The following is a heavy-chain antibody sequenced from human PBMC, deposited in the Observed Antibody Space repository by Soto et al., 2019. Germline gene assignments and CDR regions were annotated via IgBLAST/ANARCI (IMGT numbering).Heavy chain of an antibody. J-gene: IGHJ6*02. Sequence: QVQLVQSGAEVKKPGASVKVSCKASGYTFTNYGISWVRQAPGQGLEWMGWISAYNGNTNYEQKLQGRVTMTTDTSTSIGYMELRSLTSDDTAVYYCARYHWNDYYGMDVWGQGTTVTVSS. D-gene: IGHD1-1*01. CDR1: GYTFTNYG. V-gene: IGHV1-18*01. CDR2: ISAYNGNT. CDR3: ARYHWNDYYGMDV.